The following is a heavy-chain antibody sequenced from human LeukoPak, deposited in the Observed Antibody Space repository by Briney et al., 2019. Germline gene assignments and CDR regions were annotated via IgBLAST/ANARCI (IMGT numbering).Heavy chain of an antibody. V-gene: IGHV3-21*01. D-gene: IGHD3-22*01. CDR1: GFTFSTYS. CDR3: ARDVYDSSGYYAIDY. CDR2: ISSSSTYI. Sequence: GGSLRLSCAASGFTFSTYSLNWVRQAPGKGLEWVSSISSSSTYIYYADSVKGRFTISRDNAKNSLYLQMNSLRAEDTAVYYCARDVYDSSGYYAIDYWGQGTLVTVPS. J-gene: IGHJ4*02.